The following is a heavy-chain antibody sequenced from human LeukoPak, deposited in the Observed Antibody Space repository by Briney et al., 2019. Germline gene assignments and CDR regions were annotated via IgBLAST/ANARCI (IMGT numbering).Heavy chain of an antibody. CDR3: ARGGLGSGGAATDY. V-gene: IGHV1-2*02. CDR1: GYTFTGYY. D-gene: IGHD2-15*01. J-gene: IGHJ4*02. Sequence: ASVKVSCKASGYTFTGYYMHRVRQAPGQGLEWMGWINPNSGGTNYAQKFQGRVTMARDTSISTAYMELSRLRSDDTAVYYCARGGLGSGGAATDYWGQGTLVTVSS. CDR2: INPNSGGT.